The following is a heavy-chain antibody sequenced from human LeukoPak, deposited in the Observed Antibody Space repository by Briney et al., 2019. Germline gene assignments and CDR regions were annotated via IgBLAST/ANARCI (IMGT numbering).Heavy chain of an antibody. V-gene: IGHV3-13*01. CDR3: VRGGEIGLDY. CDR2: IASTGET. J-gene: IGHJ4*02. CDR1: GYRFSTSD. D-gene: IGHD3-16*01. Sequence: GGSLRLSCAASGYRFSTSDMHWVRQASGRGLEWVSSIASTGETHYAPSVKGRFTISRENAKNSLYLQMNSLRGGDTAIYHCVRGGEIGLDYWGQGALITVSS.